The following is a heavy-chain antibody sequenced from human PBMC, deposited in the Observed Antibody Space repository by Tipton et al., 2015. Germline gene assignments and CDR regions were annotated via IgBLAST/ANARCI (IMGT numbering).Heavy chain of an antibody. J-gene: IGHJ4*02. CDR3: ACQDYDSLTRDYQTVDY. D-gene: IGHD3-9*01. V-gene: IGHV4-39*07. CDR2: MHHSGDA. CDR1: GGSVSSGSFY. Sequence: LRLSCTVSGGSVSSGSFYWSWIRQPPGKGLEWIGSMHHSGDAYYNPPLTSRVSISVDASKNQFSLKLTSVTAADTAVYYCACQDYDSLTRDYQTVDYWGQGTLVTVSS.